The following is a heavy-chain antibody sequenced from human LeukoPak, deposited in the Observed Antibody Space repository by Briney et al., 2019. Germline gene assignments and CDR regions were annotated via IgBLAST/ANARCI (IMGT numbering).Heavy chain of an antibody. D-gene: IGHD3-10*01. CDR1: GFTFSSYW. V-gene: IGHV3-74*01. CDR2: INSDGSST. CDR3: TRAITYFYGSVTYDWFDS. Sequence: GGSLRLSCAASGFTFSSYWMHWVRQAPGKGLVWVSRINSDGSSTSYADSVKGRFTISRDNAKSMVYLQMNSLRADDTAIYYCTRAITYFYGSVTYDWFDSWGQGTRVTVSS. J-gene: IGHJ5*01.